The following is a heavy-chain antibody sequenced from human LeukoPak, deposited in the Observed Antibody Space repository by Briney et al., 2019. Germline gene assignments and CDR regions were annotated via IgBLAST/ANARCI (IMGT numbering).Heavy chain of an antibody. CDR2: ISSSSSYI. J-gene: IGHJ3*02. V-gene: IGHV3-21*01. Sequence: GGSLRLSCAASGFTFSSYSMNWVRQAPGEGLEWVSSISSSSSYIYYADSVKGRFTISRDNAKNSLYLQMNSLRAEDTAVYYCAVIISDAFDIWGQGTMVTVSS. CDR1: GFTFSSYS. D-gene: IGHD3-10*01. CDR3: AVIISDAFDI.